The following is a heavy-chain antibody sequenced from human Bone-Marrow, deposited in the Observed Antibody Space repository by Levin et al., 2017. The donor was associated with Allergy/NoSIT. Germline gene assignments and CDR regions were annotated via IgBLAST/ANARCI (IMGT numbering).Heavy chain of an antibody. J-gene: IGHJ4*02. V-gene: IGHV3-13*01. Sequence: GESLKISCAASGFTLSSHGMHWVRQAAGKGLEWVSTIGIAGDTYYPGSVRGRFTISREDAKNSLYLQMNSLKAGDTAVYYGARSLGGGYGDFWGQGTLVTVSS. CDR2: IGIAGDT. D-gene: IGHD1-26*01. CDR3: ARSLGGGYGDF. CDR1: GFTLSSHG.